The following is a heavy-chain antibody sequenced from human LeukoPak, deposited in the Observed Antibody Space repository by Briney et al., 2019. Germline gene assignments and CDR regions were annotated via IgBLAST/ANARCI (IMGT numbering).Heavy chain of an antibody. J-gene: IGHJ4*02. CDR2: ISYDGSNK. D-gene: IGHD3-10*01. V-gene: IGHV3-30*18. CDR1: GFTFSSYG. Sequence: GGSLRLSCAASGFTFSSYGMHWVRQAPGKGLGWVAVISYDGSNKYYADSVKGRYTISRDNSKNTLYLQMNSLRAEDTAVYYCAKDTAMVRGVLDYWGQGTLVTVSS. CDR3: AKDTAMVRGVLDY.